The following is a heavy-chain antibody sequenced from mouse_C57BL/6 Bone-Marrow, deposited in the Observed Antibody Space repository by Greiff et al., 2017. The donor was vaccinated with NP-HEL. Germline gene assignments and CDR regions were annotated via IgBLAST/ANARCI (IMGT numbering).Heavy chain of an antibody. D-gene: IGHD1-1*01. CDR2: IYPRSGNT. V-gene: IGHV1-81*01. CDR1: GYTFTSYG. CDR3: ARDGSSPFYAMDY. Sequence: VQLKESGAELARPGASVKLSCKASGYTFTSYGISWVKQRTGQGLEWIGEIYPRSGNTYYNEKFKGKATLTADKSSSTAYMELRSLTSEDSAVYFCARDGSSPFYAMDYWGQGTSVTVSS. J-gene: IGHJ4*01.